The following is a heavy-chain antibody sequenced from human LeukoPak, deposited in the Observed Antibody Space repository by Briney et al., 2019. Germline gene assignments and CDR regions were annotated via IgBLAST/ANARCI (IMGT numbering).Heavy chain of an antibody. J-gene: IGHJ5*02. V-gene: IGHV4-61*01. CDR1: GGSVSSGSYY. CDR3: ATVLTTTVPSNNWFDP. CDR2: IYYSGST. D-gene: IGHD1-14*01. Sequence: SETLSLTCTVSGGSVSSGSYYWSWIRQPPGKGLEWIGYIYYSGSTYYNPSLKSRVTISVDTSKNQFSLKLSSVTAADTAVYYCATVLTTTVPSNNWFDPWGQGTLVTVSS.